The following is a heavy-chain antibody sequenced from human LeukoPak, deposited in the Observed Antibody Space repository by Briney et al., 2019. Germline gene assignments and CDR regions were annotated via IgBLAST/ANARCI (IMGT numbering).Heavy chain of an antibody. CDR3: ARSPTSGWYSTTK. J-gene: IGHJ4*02. CDR1: GYTFTGYY. CDR2: INPNSGGT. Sequence: ASVKVSCKASGYTFTGYYTHWVRQAPGQGLEWMGRINPNSGGTNYAQKFQGRVTMTRDTSISTAYMELSRLRSDDTAVYYCARSPTSGWYSTTKWGQGTLVTVSS. V-gene: IGHV1-2*06. D-gene: IGHD6-19*01.